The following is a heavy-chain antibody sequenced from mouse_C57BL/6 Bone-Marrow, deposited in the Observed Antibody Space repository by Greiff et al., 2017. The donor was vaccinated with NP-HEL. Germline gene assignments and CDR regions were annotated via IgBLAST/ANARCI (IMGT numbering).Heavy chain of an antibody. V-gene: IGHV1-64*01. CDR3: ARERPTTRGTWFAY. J-gene: IGHJ3*01. CDR1: GYTFTSYW. CDR2: IHPNSGST. Sequence: VQLQQPGAELVKPGASVKLSCKASGYTFTSYWMHWVKQRPGQGLEWIGMIHPNSGSTTYNEKFKSKVTLTVDTSSSTAYMQLSSLTSEDSAVYYCARERPTTRGTWFAYWGQGTLVTVSA. D-gene: IGHD1-1*01.